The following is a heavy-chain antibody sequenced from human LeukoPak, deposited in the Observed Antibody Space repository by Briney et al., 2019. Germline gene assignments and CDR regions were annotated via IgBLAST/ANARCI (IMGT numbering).Heavy chain of an antibody. CDR3: ARTAAGPDY. D-gene: IGHD6-13*01. CDR2: IIPILGIA. V-gene: IGHV1-69*10. CDR1: GGTFNSYT. J-gene: IGHJ4*02. Sequence: VTVSRKPSGGTFNSYTISWVRQAPPQGLEWMGGIIPILGIANYAQKFQGRVTITADKSTSTAYMELSSLRSEDTAVYYCARTAAGPDYWGQGTLVTVSS.